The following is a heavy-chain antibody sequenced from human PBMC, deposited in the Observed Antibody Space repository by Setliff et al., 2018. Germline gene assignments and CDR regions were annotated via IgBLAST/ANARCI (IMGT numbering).Heavy chain of an antibody. Sequence: ASVKVSCKASGYTFRNYAFAWVRQAPGQGLEWVGWISVYNSDTNYAQKFQGRVTLDTDTSTSTAYMELRSLTSEESAFYYCARAPSVELVTIRTNAWFTYWGQGTLVTVSS. CDR3: ARAPSVELVTIRTNAWFTY. V-gene: IGHV1-18*01. CDR1: GYTFRNYA. CDR2: ISVYNSDT. J-gene: IGHJ4*02. D-gene: IGHD2-8*01.